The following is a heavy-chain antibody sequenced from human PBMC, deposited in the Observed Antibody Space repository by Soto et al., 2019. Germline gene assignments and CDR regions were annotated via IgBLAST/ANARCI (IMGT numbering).Heavy chain of an antibody. J-gene: IGHJ4*02. CDR1: GGTFSSYA. CDR2: IIPIFGTA. D-gene: IGHD3-3*01. CDR3: AGITIFGVVIIPY. V-gene: IGHV1-69*06. Sequence: SVKVSCKXSGGTFSSYAISWVRQAPGQGLEWMGGIIPIFGTANYAQKFQGRVTITADKSTSTAYMELSSLRSEDTAVYYCAGITIFGVVIIPYWGQGTLVTVS.